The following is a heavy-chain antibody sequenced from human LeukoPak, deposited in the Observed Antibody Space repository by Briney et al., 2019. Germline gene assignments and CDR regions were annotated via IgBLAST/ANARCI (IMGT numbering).Heavy chain of an antibody. V-gene: IGHV3-74*01. CDR1: GFTFSSYW. CDR3: AKRSGGRSAATNSDYYYAMDV. Sequence: GGSLRLSCAASGFTFSSYWMHWVRQAPGKGLVWASRINSDGSSTSYVDSVKGRFTISRDNAKNTLYLQMNSLRAEDTAVYYCAKRSGGRSAATNSDYYYAMDVWGQGTTVTVSS. D-gene: IGHD3-10*01. J-gene: IGHJ6*02. CDR2: INSDGSST.